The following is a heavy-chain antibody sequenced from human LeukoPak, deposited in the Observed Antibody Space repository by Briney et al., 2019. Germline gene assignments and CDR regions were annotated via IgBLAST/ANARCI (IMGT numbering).Heavy chain of an antibody. CDR3: ANLPSLGISYYFDY. D-gene: IGHD7-27*01. CDR1: GFTFSSYA. V-gene: IGHV3-23*01. Sequence: GGSPRLSCAASGFTFSSYAMSWVRQAPGKGLEWVSAISGSGGSTYYADSVKGRFTISRDNSKNTLYLQMNSLRAEDTAVYYCANLPSLGISYYFDYWGQGTLVTVSS. CDR2: ISGSGGST. J-gene: IGHJ4*02.